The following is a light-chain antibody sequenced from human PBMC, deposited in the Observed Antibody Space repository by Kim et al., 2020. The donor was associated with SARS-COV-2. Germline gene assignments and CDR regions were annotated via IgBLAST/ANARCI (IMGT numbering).Light chain of an antibody. V-gene: IGKV1-27*01. Sequence: DIQLTQSPSSLSASVGDRVTITCRASQGVSNYVAWYQQRPGKAPMLLIYAASTLQSGVPSRFSGSGSGTDFALIISSLQPEDVAPYYCQKYNSSPWTFGQGTTVDIK. CDR3: QKYNSSPWT. CDR1: QGVSNY. J-gene: IGKJ1*01. CDR2: AAS.